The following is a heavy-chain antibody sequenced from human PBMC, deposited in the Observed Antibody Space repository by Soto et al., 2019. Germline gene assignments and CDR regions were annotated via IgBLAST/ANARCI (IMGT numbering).Heavy chain of an antibody. CDR3: TTDAVVVVAAAGDAFDI. D-gene: IGHD2-15*01. Sequence: EVQLVESGGGLVKPGGSLRLSCAASGFTFSNAWKSWVRQAPGKGLEWVGRIKSKTDGGTTDYAAPVKGRFTISRDDSKNTLYRQMNSLKTEDTAVYYCTTDAVVVVAAAGDAFDIWGQGTMVTVSS. CDR1: GFTFSNAW. V-gene: IGHV3-15*01. CDR2: IKSKTDGGTT. J-gene: IGHJ3*02.